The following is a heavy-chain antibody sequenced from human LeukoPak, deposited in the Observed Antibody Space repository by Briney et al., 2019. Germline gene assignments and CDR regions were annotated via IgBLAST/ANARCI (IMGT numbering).Heavy chain of an antibody. CDR1: GYTLTELS. Sequence: GASVKFSCKVSGYTLTELSMHWVRQAPGKGLEWMGGFDPEDGETIYAQKFQGRVTMTEDTSTDTAYMELSSLRSEDTAVYYCAATDIVVVPAAVAAAGRPPFDYWGQGTLVTVSS. V-gene: IGHV1-24*01. CDR2: FDPEDGET. CDR3: AATDIVVVPAAVAAAGRPPFDY. J-gene: IGHJ4*02. D-gene: IGHD2-2*01.